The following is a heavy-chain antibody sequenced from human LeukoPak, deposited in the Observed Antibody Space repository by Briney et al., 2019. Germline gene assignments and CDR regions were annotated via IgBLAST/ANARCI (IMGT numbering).Heavy chain of an antibody. D-gene: IGHD5-18*01. V-gene: IGHV1-69*05. J-gene: IGHJ6*03. CDR2: IIPIFGTA. CDR1: GYTFTSYG. Sequence: SVKVSCKASGYTFTSYGISWVRQAPGQGLEWMGRIIPIFGTANYAQKFQGRVTITTDESTSTAYMELSSLRSEDTAVYYCASTSSGYSYGYGYYYYMDVWGKGTTVTVSS. CDR3: ASTSSGYSYGYGYYYYMDV.